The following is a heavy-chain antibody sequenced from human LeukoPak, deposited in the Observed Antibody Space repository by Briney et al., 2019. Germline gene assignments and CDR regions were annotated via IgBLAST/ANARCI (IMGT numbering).Heavy chain of an antibody. CDR2: INHSGST. CDR3: ASGRGSWMYNWFDP. V-gene: IGHV4-34*01. J-gene: IGHJ5*02. CDR1: GESFSGYY. Sequence: SETLSLTCAVYGESFSGYYWSWIRQPPVKGLEWIGEINHSGSTNYNPSLKSRVTISVDTSKNQFSLKLSSVTAADTAVYYCASGRGSWMYNWFDPWGQGTLVTVSS. D-gene: IGHD6-13*01.